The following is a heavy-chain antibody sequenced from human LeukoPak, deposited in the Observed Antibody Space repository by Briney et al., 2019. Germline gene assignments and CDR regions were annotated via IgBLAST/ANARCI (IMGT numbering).Heavy chain of an antibody. J-gene: IGHJ3*02. CDR1: GFTFSSYE. Sequence: PGGSLRLSCAAPGFTFSSYEMNWVRQAPGKGLEWVSYISSSGSTIYYADSVKGRFTISRDNAKNSLYLQMNSLRAEDTAVYYCARVTYYYDSSGYWEHDAFDIWGQGTMVTVSS. CDR2: ISSSGSTI. D-gene: IGHD3-22*01. CDR3: ARVTYYYDSSGYWEHDAFDI. V-gene: IGHV3-48*03.